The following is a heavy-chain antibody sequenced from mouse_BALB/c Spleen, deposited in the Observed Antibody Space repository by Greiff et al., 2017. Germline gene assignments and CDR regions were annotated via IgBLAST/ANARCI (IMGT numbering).Heavy chain of an antibody. Sequence: VQLQQSGAELARPGASVKMSCKASGYTFTSYTMHWVKQRPGQGLEWIGYINPSSGYTNYNQKFKDKATLTADKSSSTAYMQLSSLTSEDSAVYYCARGHYYGSRGIFMDYWGQGTSVTVSS. CDR3: ARGHYYGSRGIFMDY. CDR1: GYTFTSYT. J-gene: IGHJ4*01. D-gene: IGHD1-1*01. V-gene: IGHV1-4*01. CDR2: INPSSGYT.